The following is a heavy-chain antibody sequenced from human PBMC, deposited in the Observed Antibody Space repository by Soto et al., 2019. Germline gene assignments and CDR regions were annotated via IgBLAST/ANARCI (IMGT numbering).Heavy chain of an antibody. V-gene: IGHV2-5*02. D-gene: IGHD2-15*01. J-gene: IGHJ4*03. CDR2: IYWDDDK. CDR1: GFSLSTSGVG. CDR3: AHRRGPIYCSGGSCYFDY. Sequence: SGPTLVNPTQTLTLTCTFSGFSLSTSGVGVGWIRQPPGKALGWLALIYWDDDKRYSPSLKSRLTITKDTSKNQVVLTMTNMDPVDTATYYCAHRRGPIYCSGGSCYFDYWGQGTLVTVSS.